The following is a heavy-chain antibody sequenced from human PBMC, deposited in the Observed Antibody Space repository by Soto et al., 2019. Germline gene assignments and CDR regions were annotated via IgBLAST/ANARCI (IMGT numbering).Heavy chain of an antibody. J-gene: IGHJ4*01. CDR1: GDSVSSNSAA. D-gene: IGHD1-7*01. V-gene: IGHV6-1*01. CDR2: TYYRSKWYN. Sequence: SQTLSLTCAISGDSVSSNSAAWNWIRQSPSRGLEWLGRTYYRSKWYNDYALSVKSRITVNPDTSKNQFSLQLNSVTPEDTAVYYSVGDYLFGTVFNYWGHGTLVTVSS. CDR3: VGDYLFGTVFNY.